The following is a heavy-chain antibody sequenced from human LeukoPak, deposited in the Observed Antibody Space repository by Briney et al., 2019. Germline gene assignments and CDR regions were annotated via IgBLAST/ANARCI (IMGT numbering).Heavy chain of an antibody. CDR3: AREPAATVAAFDI. J-gene: IGHJ3*02. CDR2: IYYSGST. D-gene: IGHD4-23*01. V-gene: IGHV4-39*07. Sequence: SETLSLTCTVSGGSISSSSYYWGWIRQPPGKGLEWIGSIYYSGSTYYNPSLKSRVTISVDKSKNQFSLKLSSVTAADTAVYYCAREPAATVAAFDIWGQGTMVTVSS. CDR1: GGSISSSSYY.